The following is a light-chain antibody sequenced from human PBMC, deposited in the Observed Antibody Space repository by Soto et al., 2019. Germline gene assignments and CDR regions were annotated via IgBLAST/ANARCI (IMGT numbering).Light chain of an antibody. Sequence: QSALTQPPSASGSPGQSVTISCTGTSSDVGGYNYVSWYQQHPGKAPKLMIYEVSQWPSGVPDRFSGSKSGNTASLTVSGLQAEHEADYYCSSYAGSNHNWVFGGGTKLTVL. CDR3: SSYAGSNHNWV. J-gene: IGLJ3*02. CDR1: SSDVGGYNY. V-gene: IGLV2-8*01. CDR2: EVS.